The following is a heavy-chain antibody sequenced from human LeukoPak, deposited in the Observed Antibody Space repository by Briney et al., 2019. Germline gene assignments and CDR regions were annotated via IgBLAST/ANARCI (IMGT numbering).Heavy chain of an antibody. CDR3: AKVPYSYGPSYFDY. D-gene: IGHD5-18*01. Sequence: GGSLRLSCAASGFTFRSYAMSWVRQAPGKGLEWVSAISSSGANTYDADSVKGRFTISRDNAKNSLYLQMNSLRAEDTALYYCAKVPYSYGPSYFDYWGQGTLVTVSS. CDR2: ISSSGANT. J-gene: IGHJ4*02. CDR1: GFTFRSYA. V-gene: IGHV3-23*01.